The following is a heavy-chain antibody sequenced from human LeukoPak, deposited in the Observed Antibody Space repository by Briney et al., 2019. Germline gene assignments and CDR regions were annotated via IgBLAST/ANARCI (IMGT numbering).Heavy chain of an antibody. CDR2: MNPNSGNT. V-gene: IGHV1-8*03. CDR1: GYTFTSYD. CDR3: ARLTGTEGAFGI. J-gene: IGHJ3*02. D-gene: IGHD1/OR15-1a*01. Sequence: GASVKVSCKASGYTFTSYDINWVRQATGQGLEWMGWMNPNSGNTGYAQKFQGRVTITRNTSISTAYMELSSPRSEDTAVYYCARLTGTEGAFGIWGQGTMVTVSS.